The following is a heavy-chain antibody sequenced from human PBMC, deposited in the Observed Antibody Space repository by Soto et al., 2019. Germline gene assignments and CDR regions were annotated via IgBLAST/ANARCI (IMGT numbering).Heavy chain of an antibody. CDR1: GFTFNTYG. CDR2: IWYAGSNK. CDR3: ARGTVHFDY. V-gene: IGHV3-33*01. Sequence: QVQLMESGGGVVQPGRSLRLSCAASGFTFNTYGIHWVRQAPGKGLEWVAVIWYAGSNKYYADSVKGRFTISRDNSKNTLYLQMNSLRAEDTAVYYCARGTVHFDYGGQGTLVTVSS. J-gene: IGHJ4*02. D-gene: IGHD4-17*01.